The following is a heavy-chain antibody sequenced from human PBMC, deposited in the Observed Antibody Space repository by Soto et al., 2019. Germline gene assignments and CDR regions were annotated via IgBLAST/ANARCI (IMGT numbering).Heavy chain of an antibody. CDR3: ARDRITTRGDAFDL. J-gene: IGHJ3*01. D-gene: IGHD3-3*01. CDR2: IIPIPDIT. CDR1: GGTFSTYI. Sequence: QVQLVQSGAEVRKPGSSVKVSCKAPGGTFSTYIISWVRQAPGQGLEWMGRIIPIPDITNYAQKFQGRVTGTADRSTSTPYRELTSLKSEDTVVYYCARDRITTRGDAFDLWGQGTMVTGSS. V-gene: IGHV1-69*08.